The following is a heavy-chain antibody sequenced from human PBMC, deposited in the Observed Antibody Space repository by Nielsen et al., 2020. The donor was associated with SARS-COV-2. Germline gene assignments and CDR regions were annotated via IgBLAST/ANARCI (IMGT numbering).Heavy chain of an antibody. CDR1: GGSISSSNW. D-gene: IGHD1-7*01. CDR3: ARNWNYEYYFDY. V-gene: IGHV4-4*02. J-gene: IGHJ4*02. Sequence: SETLSLTCAVSGGSISSSNWWSWVRQPPGKGLEWIGEIYHSGSTNYNPSLKSRVTISVDTSKNQFSLKLSSVTAADTAVYYCARNWNYEYYFDYWGQGTLVTVSS. CDR2: IYHSGST.